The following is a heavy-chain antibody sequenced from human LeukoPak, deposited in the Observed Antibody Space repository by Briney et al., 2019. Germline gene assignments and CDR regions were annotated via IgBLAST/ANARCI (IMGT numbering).Heavy chain of an antibody. D-gene: IGHD4-23*01. J-gene: IGHJ3*02. Sequence: GGSLRLSCAASGFTFSRNAMSWVRQAPGKGLEWVSGLSSRSCSTYYADSVKGRFTISRDNSKNTLSLQMNSLRAEDTAVYYCAKGGWGNAFDIWGQGTMVTVS. CDR2: LSSRSCST. V-gene: IGHV3-23*01. CDR3: AKGGWGNAFDI. CDR1: GFTFSRNA.